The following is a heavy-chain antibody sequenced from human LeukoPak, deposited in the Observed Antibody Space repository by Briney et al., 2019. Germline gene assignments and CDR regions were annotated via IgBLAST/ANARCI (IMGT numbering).Heavy chain of an antibody. D-gene: IGHD2-15*01. V-gene: IGHV3-21*01. Sequence: GGSLRLPCAASGFTFSRSAMAWVRQAPGKGLEWVSSISGSSDYIYYADSVKGRFTISRDNTKNSVSLQMSSLRAEDTAVYYCARLYCNGGSCYGKYYFDYWGQGALVTVSS. CDR1: GFTFSRSA. J-gene: IGHJ4*02. CDR2: ISGSSDYI. CDR3: ARLYCNGGSCYGKYYFDY.